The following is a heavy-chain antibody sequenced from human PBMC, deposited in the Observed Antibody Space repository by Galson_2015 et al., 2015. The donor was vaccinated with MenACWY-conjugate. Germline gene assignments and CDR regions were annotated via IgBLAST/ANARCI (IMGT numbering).Heavy chain of an antibody. V-gene: IGHV5-51*01. CDR3: ARHPPGGRGLDV. D-gene: IGHD1-26*01. CDR1: GYSFTNYW. CDR2: FNPGNSET. Sequence: QSGAEVKKPGESLKISCKGSGYSFTNYWIGWVRQMPGKGLEWMGLFNPGNSETRYSPSFQGQVTISADESISTAYLQWTSLKASDTAMYYCARHPPGGRGLDVWGRGTTVTVSS. J-gene: IGHJ6*02.